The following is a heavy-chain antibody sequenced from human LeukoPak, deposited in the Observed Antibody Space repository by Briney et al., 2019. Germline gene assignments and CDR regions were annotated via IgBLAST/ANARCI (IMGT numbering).Heavy chain of an antibody. J-gene: IGHJ6*04. D-gene: IGHD2-2*01. V-gene: IGHV3-21*01. CDR3: ARPYCSRASCYWVDF. CDR2: ISSMGSNI. Sequence: GGSLRVSCAASGFTFSSSSMNWVRQAPGEGLEWVSSISSMGSNIYYAETVKGRFTISRDNTKNPLLLQMNSLRAEDTAVYYCARPYCSRASCYWVDFWGKGTTVTVSS. CDR1: GFTFSSSS.